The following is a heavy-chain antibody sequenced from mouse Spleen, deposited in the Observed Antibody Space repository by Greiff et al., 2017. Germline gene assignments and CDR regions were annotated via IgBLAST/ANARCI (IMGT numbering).Heavy chain of an antibody. Sequence: QVQLKQSGAELVRPGASVTLSCKASGYTFTDYEMHWVKQTPVHGLEWIGAIDPETGGTAYNQKFKGKAILTADKSSSTAYMELRSLTSEDSAVYYCTRDDSGYSFDYWGQGTTLTVSS. CDR2: IDPETGGT. D-gene: IGHD2-3*01. CDR1: GYTFTDYE. V-gene: IGHV1-15*01. J-gene: IGHJ2*01. CDR3: TRDDSGYSFDY.